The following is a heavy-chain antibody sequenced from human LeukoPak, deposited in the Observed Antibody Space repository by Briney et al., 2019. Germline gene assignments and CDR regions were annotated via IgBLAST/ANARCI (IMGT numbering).Heavy chain of an antibody. CDR1: RYSFTTNG. J-gene: IGHJ4*02. CDR3: ASDGVRFLGTYYFDS. CDR2: ISGYNAKI. D-gene: IGHD3-3*01. V-gene: IGHV1-18*01. Sequence: ASVNVSCKASRYSFTTNGISGVRQAPGQGLEGMGWISGYNAKINYAQKLQARVTMTTDTSTSTVYMQLRSLRSDDTAVYYCASDGVRFLGTYYFDSWGQGTRVTVSS.